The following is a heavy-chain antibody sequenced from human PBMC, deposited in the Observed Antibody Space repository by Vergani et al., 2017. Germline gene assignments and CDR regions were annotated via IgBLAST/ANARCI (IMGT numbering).Heavy chain of an antibody. Sequence: EVQLVESGGGLVQPGGSLRLSCAASGFTFSSYSMNWVRQAPGKGLEWVSYISSSSSYTNYADSVKGRFTISRDNAQNSLYLQMNSLRAEDTAVYYCARDTYYYDSSGYENTHAFDIWGQGTMVTVSS. CDR1: GFTFSSYS. V-gene: IGHV3-48*04. D-gene: IGHD3-22*01. CDR3: ARDTYYYDSSGYENTHAFDI. CDR2: ISSSSSYT. J-gene: IGHJ3*02.